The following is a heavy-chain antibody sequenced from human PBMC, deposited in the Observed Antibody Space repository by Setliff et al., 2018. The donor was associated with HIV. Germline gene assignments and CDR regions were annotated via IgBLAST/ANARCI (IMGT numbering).Heavy chain of an antibody. J-gene: IGHJ3*02. CDR1: DYTFINFT. CDR2: ISAYNGNT. Sequence: ASVKVSCKASDYTFINFTVTWVGQAPGQGLEWMKWISAYNGNTNYAQKFHGRVTMTTDTSTRTAYMEMRGLTYDDTAVYYCARASGGNSVENGFDIWGQGTMVTVSS. V-gene: IGHV1-18*01. CDR3: ARASGGNSVENGFDI. D-gene: IGHD1-26*01.